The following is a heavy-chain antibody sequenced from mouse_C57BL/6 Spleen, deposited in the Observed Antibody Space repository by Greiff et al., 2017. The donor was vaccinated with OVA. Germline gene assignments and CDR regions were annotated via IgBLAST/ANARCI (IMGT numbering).Heavy chain of an antibody. Sequence: QVQLQQPGAELVRPGSSVQLSCKASGYTFTSYWMHWVKQRPIQGLEWIGNIDPSDSETHYNQKFKDKATLTVDKSSSTAYMQLSSLTSEDSAVYYCARPLSGYLRWFAYWGQGTLVTVSA. CDR1: GYTFTSYW. CDR3: ARPLSGYLRWFAY. J-gene: IGHJ3*01. D-gene: IGHD3-2*02. V-gene: IGHV1-52*01. CDR2: IDPSDSET.